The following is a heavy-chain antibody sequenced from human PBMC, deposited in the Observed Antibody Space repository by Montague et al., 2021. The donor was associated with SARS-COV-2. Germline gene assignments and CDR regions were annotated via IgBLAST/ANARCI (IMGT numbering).Heavy chain of an antibody. J-gene: IGHJ6*02. V-gene: IGHV4-59*01. CDR3: ARDHLPPRTARKTNFYGLDV. D-gene: IGHD2-21*02. Sequence: SETLSLTCTVPGGFISSSYWSWIRQPPGQGLEWIGYIYHSGNTNYNPSLKSRVTISIDTSMNQFSLTLSSMTAADTAVYFCARDHLPPRTARKTNFYGLDVWGQGTTVTVSS. CDR2: IYHSGNT. CDR1: GGFISSSY.